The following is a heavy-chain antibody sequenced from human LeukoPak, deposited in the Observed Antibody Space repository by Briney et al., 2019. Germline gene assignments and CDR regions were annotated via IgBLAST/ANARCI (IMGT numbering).Heavy chain of an antibody. CDR3: ARSYIWQLVPGGWFDP. CDR1: GYTLTELS. Sequence: ASVKVSCKVSGYTLTELSMHWVRQAPGKGLEWMGGFDPEDGETIYAQKFQGRVTMTEDTSTDTAYMELSSLRSEDTAVYYCARSYIWQLVPGGWFDPWGQGTLVTVSS. D-gene: IGHD6-6*01. J-gene: IGHJ5*02. CDR2: FDPEDGET. V-gene: IGHV1-24*01.